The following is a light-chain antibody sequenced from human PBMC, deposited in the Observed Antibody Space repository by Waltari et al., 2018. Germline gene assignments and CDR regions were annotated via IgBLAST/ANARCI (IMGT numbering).Light chain of an antibody. J-gene: IGKJ1*01. CDR2: GAS. CDR1: QSIRSN. Sequence: EIVMTQSPATLSVFPGERATLSCRASQSIRSNLAWYQHKPGQAPRHLIYGASTRATGIPARFSGSGSGTEFTLTISSLQSEDFAVYFCQQYDNWLGTFGQGTKVEIK. CDR3: QQYDNWLGT. V-gene: IGKV3-15*01.